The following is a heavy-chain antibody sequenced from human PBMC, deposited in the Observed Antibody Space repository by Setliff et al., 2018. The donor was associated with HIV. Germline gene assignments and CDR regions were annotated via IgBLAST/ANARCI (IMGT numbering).Heavy chain of an antibody. CDR2: ISGFNGNT. CDR1: GYSFARYG. J-gene: IGHJ3*02. CDR3: ARVPYRSAWFSGGHDAFDI. Sequence: AASVKVSCKASGYSFARYGLSWVRQAPGQGPEWMGWISGFNGNTKYAQSFQDRVAMTTETATSTAYMEMRSLRSDDTAVYFCARVPYRSAWFSGGHDAFDIWGQGTMVTVSS. V-gene: IGHV1-18*01. D-gene: IGHD6-19*01.